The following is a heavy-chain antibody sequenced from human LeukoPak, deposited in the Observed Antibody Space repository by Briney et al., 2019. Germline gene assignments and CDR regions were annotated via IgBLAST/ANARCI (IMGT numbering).Heavy chain of an antibody. J-gene: IGHJ4*02. CDR3: ARVTGYMVEDFFDY. CDR1: GGSVSDYY. D-gene: IGHD3-9*01. CDR2: IYYTGST. Sequence: PSETLSLTCTISGGSVSDYYWSWIRQSPGKGLEWIGYIYYTGSTTYNPSLKSRVTMSADTSKNQFSLNLNSVTAADTAVYYCARVTGYMVEDFFDYWGQGTLVTVSS. V-gene: IGHV4-59*02.